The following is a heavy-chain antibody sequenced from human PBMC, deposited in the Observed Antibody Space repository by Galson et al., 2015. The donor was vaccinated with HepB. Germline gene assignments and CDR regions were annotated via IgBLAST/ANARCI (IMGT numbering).Heavy chain of an antibody. CDR2: INHSGST. CDR3: AQSRDGYNYPFDY. V-gene: IGHV4-34*01. CDR1: GGSFRGYY. J-gene: IGHJ4*02. Sequence: TLSLTCAVYGGSFRGYYWSWVRQPPGKGLEWIGEINHSGSTNYNPSLKSRATISVDTSKNQFSLKLSSVTAADTAVYYCAQSRDGYNYPFDYWGQGTLVTVSS. D-gene: IGHD5-24*01.